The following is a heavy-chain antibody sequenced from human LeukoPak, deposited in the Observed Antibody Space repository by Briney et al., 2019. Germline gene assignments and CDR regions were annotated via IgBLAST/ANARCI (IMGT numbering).Heavy chain of an antibody. CDR3: ARAPRDGYKMGAFDI. V-gene: IGHV1-69*13. D-gene: IGHD5-24*01. CDR1: GGTFSSYA. Sequence: ASVKVSCKASGGTFSSYAISWVRQAPGQGLEWMGGIIPIFGTANYAQKFQGRVTITADESTSTAYMELSSLRSEDTAVYYCARAPRDGYKMGAFDIWDQGTKVTVSS. CDR2: IIPIFGTA. J-gene: IGHJ3*02.